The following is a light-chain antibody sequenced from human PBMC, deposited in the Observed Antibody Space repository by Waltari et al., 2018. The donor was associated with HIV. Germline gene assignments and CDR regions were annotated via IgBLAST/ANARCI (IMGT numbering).Light chain of an antibody. Sequence: EIVMTQSPATLSVSQGERATLSCRASQSVSTNLAWYQQIPGQAPRLLIYGASTRASGIPVRFSGSWSGTEFTLTISSLQSEDFAVYYCQQYNNWRRTFGGGTKVEIK. CDR1: QSVSTN. J-gene: IGKJ4*01. CDR3: QQYNNWRRT. V-gene: IGKV3-15*01. CDR2: GAS.